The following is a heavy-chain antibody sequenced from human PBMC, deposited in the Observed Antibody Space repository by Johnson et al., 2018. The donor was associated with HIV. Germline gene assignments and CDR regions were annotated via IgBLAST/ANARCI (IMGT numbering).Heavy chain of an antibody. CDR2: IGTAGDT. D-gene: IGHD1-26*01. CDR3: AKDRLVGATGDAFDI. V-gene: IGHV3-13*01. J-gene: IGHJ3*02. Sequence: VQLVESGGGLVQPGGSLRLSCAASGFTFDDNGMSWVRQAPGKGLEWVSGIGTAGDTYYPSSVKGRFTISRVNAKNSLYLHMNSLRAGDTAVYYCAKDRLVGATGDAFDIWGQGTMVTVSS. CDR1: GFTFDDNG.